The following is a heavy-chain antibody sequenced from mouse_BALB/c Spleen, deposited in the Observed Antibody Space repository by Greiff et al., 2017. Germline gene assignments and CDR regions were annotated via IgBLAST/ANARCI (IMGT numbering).Heavy chain of an antibody. CDR3: ARDGYYGAY. CDR1: GYTFTSYW. Sequence: QVHVKQSGAELARPGASVKLSCKASGYTFTSYWMQWVKQRPGQGLEWIGAIYPGDGDTRYTQKFKGKATLTADKSSSTAYMQLSSLASEDSAVYYCARDGYYGAYWGQGTLVTVSA. CDR2: IYPGDGDT. D-gene: IGHD2-3*01. V-gene: IGHV1-87*01. J-gene: IGHJ3*01.